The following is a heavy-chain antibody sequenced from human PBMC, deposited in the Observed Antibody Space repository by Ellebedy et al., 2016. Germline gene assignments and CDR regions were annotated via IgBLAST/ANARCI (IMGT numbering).Heavy chain of an antibody. CDR1: GFTFDDYA. CDR2: ITWNSGSI. Sequence: GGSLRLSXAASGFTFDDYAMHWVRQAPGKGLEWVSGITWNSGSIDYAGSVKGRFTISRDNAKNSLYLQMNSLRTEDTAVYYCAKDVAPGGELLYYFDYWGQGTLVTVSS. D-gene: IGHD1-7*01. CDR3: AKDVAPGGELLYYFDY. V-gene: IGHV3-9*01. J-gene: IGHJ4*02.